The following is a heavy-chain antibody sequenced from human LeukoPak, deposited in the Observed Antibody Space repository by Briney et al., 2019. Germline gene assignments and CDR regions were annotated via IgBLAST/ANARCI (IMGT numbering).Heavy chain of an antibody. CDR2: ISGSGGST. J-gene: IGHJ4*02. CDR1: VFTFSSHA. Sequence: PGGSLRLSCAASVFTFSSHAMSWVRQAPGQGLEWVSAISGSGGSTYYADSVRGRFTISRDNSKNTLYLQMNSLRAEDTAVYYCAKANCGGDCYSSLYWGQGTLVTVSS. V-gene: IGHV3-23*01. CDR3: AKANCGGDCYSSLY. D-gene: IGHD2-21*02.